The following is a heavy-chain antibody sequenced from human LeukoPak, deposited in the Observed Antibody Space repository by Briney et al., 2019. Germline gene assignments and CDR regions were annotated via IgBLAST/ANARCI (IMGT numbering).Heavy chain of an antibody. CDR2: ISSSGDTI. D-gene: IGHD2-15*01. Sequence: GGSLRLSCAASGFTFSNYAMSWVRQAPGKGLEWLSYISSSGDTIYYADSVKGRFTISKDNAKKSLYLQMNSLRADDTAVYYCARDSGSGDYFDYWGQGTLVTVSS. CDR3: ARDSGSGDYFDY. J-gene: IGHJ4*02. CDR1: GFTFSNYA. V-gene: IGHV3-11*01.